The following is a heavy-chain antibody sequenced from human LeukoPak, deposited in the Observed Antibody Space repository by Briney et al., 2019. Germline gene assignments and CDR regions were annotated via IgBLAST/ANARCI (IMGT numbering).Heavy chain of an antibody. CDR1: GYNFTNYG. CDR2: IYPADSYT. V-gene: IGHV5-51*01. J-gene: IGHJ2*01. CDR3: ARRPSGDYVSEELFLDL. Sequence: GESLKISCKGSGYNFTNYGIGWVRQMPGKGLEWMGIIYPADSYTRYSPSFQGQVTISADKSISFAYLQWSSLKASDTAMYHCARRPSGDYVSEELFLDLWGRGTLVTAPS. D-gene: IGHD4-17*01.